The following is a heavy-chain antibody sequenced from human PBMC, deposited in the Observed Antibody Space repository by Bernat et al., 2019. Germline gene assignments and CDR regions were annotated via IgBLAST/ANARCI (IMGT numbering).Heavy chain of an antibody. D-gene: IGHD6-13*01. V-gene: IGHV1-18*01. CDR1: GYAFINYG. J-gene: IGHJ4*02. CDR2: ISAYNGNT. CDR3: ARDLRIAAAALSY. Sequence: QVQLVQSGAEVKKPGASVKVSCKASGYAFINYGFTWVRQAPGQGLEWMGWISAYNGNTNYAQRFQGRVTMTTDTSTTTAYMELRSLRSDDTAVYFCARDLRIAAAALSYWGQGTLVTVSS.